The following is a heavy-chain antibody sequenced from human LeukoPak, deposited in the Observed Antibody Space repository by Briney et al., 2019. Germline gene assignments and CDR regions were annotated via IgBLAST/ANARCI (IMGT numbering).Heavy chain of an antibody. CDR3: AKKSVAVQTSGGVGYLDY. Sequence: GGSLRLSCAASGFTFSSYAMSWVRQAPGKGLEWVSVISDSGGSTYYADSVKGRFTISRDNSKNTLYLQMNSLRAEDTAVYYCAKKSVAVQTSGGVGYLDYWGQGTLVTVSS. V-gene: IGHV3-23*01. D-gene: IGHD5/OR15-5a*01. CDR2: ISDSGGST. CDR1: GFTFSSYA. J-gene: IGHJ4*02.